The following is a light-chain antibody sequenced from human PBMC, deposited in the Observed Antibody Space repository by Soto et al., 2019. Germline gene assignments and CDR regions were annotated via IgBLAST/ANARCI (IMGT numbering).Light chain of an antibody. CDR2: AAS. J-gene: IGKJ4*01. CDR3: QHANSVLPLT. CDR1: QGISNW. V-gene: IGKV1-12*01. Sequence: DIQMTQSPSSVSASVGDRVTITCRASQGISNWLAWYQHKPGKAPKLLIYAASSLQSGVPSRFGGIGSCTDCTLTISSLQPEDFATYYCQHANSVLPLTFGGGTKVEIK.